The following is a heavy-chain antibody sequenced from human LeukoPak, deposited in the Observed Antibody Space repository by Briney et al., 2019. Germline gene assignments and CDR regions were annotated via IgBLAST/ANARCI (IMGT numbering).Heavy chain of an antibody. CDR2: ISAYNGNT. CDR1: GYAFTSYD. J-gene: IGHJ4*02. D-gene: IGHD4-17*01. Sequence: ASVKVSCKASGYAFTSYDINWVRQAPGQGLEWMGWISAYNGNTNYAQKLQGRVTMTTDTSTSTAYMELRSLRSDDTAVYYCARVEDYGSFLIDYWGQGTLVTLSS. CDR3: ARVEDYGSFLIDY. V-gene: IGHV1-18*01.